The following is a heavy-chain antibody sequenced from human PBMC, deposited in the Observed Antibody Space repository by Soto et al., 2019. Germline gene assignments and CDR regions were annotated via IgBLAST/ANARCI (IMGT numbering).Heavy chain of an antibody. Sequence: QGQLVQSGGEAKKPGASVKVSCKASGYTFTRYGISWVRQAPGQGLEWMGWISGYNGDTNYAQKFKDSVTMTIDTSTSTAYMELRSLTSDDTAVYYCAKNGPPPSDYYGMAVGGQGTTVTVSS. D-gene: IGHD2-8*01. CDR2: ISGYNGDT. CDR3: AKNGPPPSDYYGMAV. J-gene: IGHJ6*02. CDR1: GYTFTRYG. V-gene: IGHV1-18*01.